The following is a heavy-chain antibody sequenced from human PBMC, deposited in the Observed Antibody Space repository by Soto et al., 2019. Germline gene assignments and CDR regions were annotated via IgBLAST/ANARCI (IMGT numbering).Heavy chain of an antibody. CDR2: ISGSGGST. V-gene: IGHV3-23*01. CDR1: GFTFSSYA. J-gene: IGHJ6*03. CDR3: AKDSGYCSSTGCRISGYMDV. D-gene: IGHD2-2*01. Sequence: GGSLRLSCAVSGFTFSSYAMSWVRQAPGKGLEWVSAISGSGGSTYYADSVKGRFTISRDNSKNTLYLQMNSLRAEDTAVYYCAKDSGYCSSTGCRISGYMDVWGKGTTVTVSS.